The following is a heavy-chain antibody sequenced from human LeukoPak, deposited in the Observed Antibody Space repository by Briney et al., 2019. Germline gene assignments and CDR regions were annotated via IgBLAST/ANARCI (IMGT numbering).Heavy chain of an antibody. CDR2: INHSGST. Sequence: SETLSLTCTVSGGSFSGYYWSWIRQPPGKGLEWIGEINHSGSTNYNPSLKSRVTISVDTSKNQFSLKLSSVTAADTAVYYCASIHSTSRYYYYYMDVWGKGTTVTVSS. CDR1: GGSFSGYY. D-gene: IGHD4-11*01. CDR3: ASIHSTSRYYYYYMDV. V-gene: IGHV4-34*01. J-gene: IGHJ6*03.